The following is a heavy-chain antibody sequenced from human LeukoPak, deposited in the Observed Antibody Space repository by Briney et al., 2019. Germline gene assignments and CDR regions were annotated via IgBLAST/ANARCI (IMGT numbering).Heavy chain of an antibody. V-gene: IGHV1-46*01. CDR1: GYTFTTYY. Sequence: ASVKVSCKASGYTFTTYYMHWVRQAPGQGLEWVGAINPYGGTTSYAQKFQGRVTMTRDTSTSTVNMELSRLRSDDTAVYYCARDHRGGRGYSYGYGLDWGQGTLVTVSS. CDR3: ARDHRGGRGYSYGYGLD. CDR2: INPYGGTT. J-gene: IGHJ4*02. D-gene: IGHD5-18*01.